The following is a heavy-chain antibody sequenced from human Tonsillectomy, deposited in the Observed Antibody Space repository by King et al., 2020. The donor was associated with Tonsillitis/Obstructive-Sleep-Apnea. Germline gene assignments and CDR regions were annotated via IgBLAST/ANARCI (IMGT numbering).Heavy chain of an antibody. CDR2: IWFDGSKK. CDR3: ARDIGGSFYYFDY. V-gene: IGHV3-33*01. Sequence: VQLVESGGGVVQPGRSLRLSCAAAGFTFSSYGMHWVRQAPGQGLEWVAVIWFDGSKKYYADSVKGRFTISRDNSKNTLYLQMNSLRAEDTAVYYCARDIGGSFYYFDYWGQGTLVTVSS. D-gene: IGHD1-26*01. J-gene: IGHJ4*02. CDR1: GFTFSSYG.